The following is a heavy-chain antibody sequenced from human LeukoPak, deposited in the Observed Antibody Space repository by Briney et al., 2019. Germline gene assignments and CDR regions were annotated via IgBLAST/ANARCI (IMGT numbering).Heavy chain of an antibody. D-gene: IGHD3-10*01. J-gene: IGHJ4*02. CDR2: IYTSGST. Sequence: PSQTLSLTCTVSGGSISSGSYYWSWIRQPAGKGLEWIGRIYTSGSTNYNPSLKSRVTISVDTSKNQFSLKLSSVTAADTAVYYCASGSYYYGSGSYYTRFDYSGQGTLVTVYS. CDR1: GGSISSGSYY. V-gene: IGHV4-61*02. CDR3: ASGSYYYGSGSYYTRFDY.